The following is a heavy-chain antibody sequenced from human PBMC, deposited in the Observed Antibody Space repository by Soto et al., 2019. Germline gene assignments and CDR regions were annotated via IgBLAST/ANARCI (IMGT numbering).Heavy chain of an antibody. CDR1: GGTLISNA. D-gene: IGHD1-26*01. Sequence: QVQLVQSGAEVKKPGSSVKVSCKASGGTLISNAISWVRQAPGQGLEWMGGIIPILGAANYAQKFQDRVTITADESTSTTYMQLNILRSEDSAVYYCASRERVAALAIWGQGTMVTVSS. CDR3: ASRERVAALAI. J-gene: IGHJ3*02. V-gene: IGHV1-69*01. CDR2: IIPILGAA.